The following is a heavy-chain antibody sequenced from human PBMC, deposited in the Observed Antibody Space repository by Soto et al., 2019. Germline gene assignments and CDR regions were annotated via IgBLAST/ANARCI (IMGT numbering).Heavy chain of an antibody. CDR2: INPNSGGT. D-gene: IGHD6-6*01. J-gene: IGHJ6*02. V-gene: IGHV1-2*04. Sequence: QVQLVQSGAEVKKPGASVKVSCKASGYTFTGYYMHWVRQAPGQGLEWMGWINPNSGGTNYAQKFQGWVTMTRDTSIXTXYMXLRRLRSDDTAVYYCVRSSSSPPRTYYYYYYGMDVWGQGTTVTVSS. CDR1: GYTFTGYY. CDR3: VRSSSSPPRTYYYYYYGMDV.